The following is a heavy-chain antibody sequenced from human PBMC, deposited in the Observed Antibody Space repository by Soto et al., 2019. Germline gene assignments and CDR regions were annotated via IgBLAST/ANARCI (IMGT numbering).Heavy chain of an antibody. J-gene: IGHJ6*02. D-gene: IGHD4-17*01. CDR2: IWYDGSNK. CDR3: ARDVREGGDYGMDV. V-gene: IGHV3-33*01. Sequence: QVQLVESGGGVVQPGRSLRLSCAASGFTFSSYGMHWVRQAPGKGLEWVAVIWYDGSNKYYADSVKGRFTISRDNSKNTLYLQMNSLRAEDTAVYYCARDVREGGDYGMDVWGQGTTVTVSS. CDR1: GFTFSSYG.